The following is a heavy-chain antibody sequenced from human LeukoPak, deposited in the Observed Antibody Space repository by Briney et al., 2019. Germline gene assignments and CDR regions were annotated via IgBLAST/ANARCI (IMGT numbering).Heavy chain of an antibody. J-gene: IGHJ4*02. CDR2: ISAYNGNT. Sequence: ASVKVSCKASGYTFTSYGISWVRQAPGQGLEWMGWISAYNGNTNYAQKLQGRVTMTTDTSTSTAYMELRSLRSDDTVVYYCARDKGILLWFGELSNFDYWGQGTLVTVSS. D-gene: IGHD3-10*01. CDR3: ARDKGILLWFGELSNFDY. V-gene: IGHV1-18*04. CDR1: GYTFTSYG.